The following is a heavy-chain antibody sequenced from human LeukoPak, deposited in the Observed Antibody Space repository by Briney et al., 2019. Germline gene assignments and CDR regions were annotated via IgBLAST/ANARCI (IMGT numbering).Heavy chain of an antibody. CDR2: IYHSGST. J-gene: IGHJ4*02. CDR3: ARQYYYDSSGYLDN. D-gene: IGHD3-22*01. CDR1: GGSISSSNW. V-gene: IGHV4-4*02. Sequence: PSEPLSLTCAVSGGSISSSNWWSWVRQPPGKGLEWIGEIYHSGSTNYNPSLKSRVTISVDKSKNQFSLKLSSVTAADTAVYYCARQYYYDSSGYLDNWGQGTLVTVSS.